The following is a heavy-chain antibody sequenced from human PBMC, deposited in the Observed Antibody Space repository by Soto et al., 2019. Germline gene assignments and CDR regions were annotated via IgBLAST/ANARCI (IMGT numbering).Heavy chain of an antibody. Sequence: EVQLLESGGGLVQPGGSLRLSCAASGFTFSSYAMSWVRQAPGKGLEWVSAISGSGGSTYYADSVKGRFTISRDNSKNTLYLQMNSLRAEDTAVYYCAKGSVCSGVSCYDAFDIWGQGTMVTVSS. J-gene: IGHJ3*02. CDR3: AKGSVCSGVSCYDAFDI. D-gene: IGHD2-15*01. CDR1: GFTFSSYA. V-gene: IGHV3-23*01. CDR2: ISGSGGST.